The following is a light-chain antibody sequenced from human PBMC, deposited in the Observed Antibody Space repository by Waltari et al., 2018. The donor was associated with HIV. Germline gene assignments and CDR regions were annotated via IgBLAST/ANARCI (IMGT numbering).Light chain of an antibody. V-gene: IGLV3-27*01. CDR1: VLAQKY. CDR2: KDS. J-gene: IGLJ2*01. Sequence: SYELTQPSSVSVSPGQTARITCPGDVLAQKYARWFQQKPGQAPVLVIYKDSERPSGIPERFSGSSSGTTVTLTISGAQVEDEADYYCYSAADNKFGGGTKLTVL. CDR3: YSAADNK.